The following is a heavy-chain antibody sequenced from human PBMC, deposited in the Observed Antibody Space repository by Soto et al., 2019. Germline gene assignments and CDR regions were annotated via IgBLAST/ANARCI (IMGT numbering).Heavy chain of an antibody. CDR1: GGSVSSGSYY. V-gene: IGHV4-39*01. CDR3: GRLEGLATISYYFDY. CDR2: VYYSGST. D-gene: IGHD3-9*01. Sequence: QLQLQESGPGLVKPSETLSLTCTVSGGSVSSGSYYWGWVRQPPGKGLEWIGSVYYSGSTYYNPSLESRVTISVDKSKNQSSLKLMSLSPADTAVYYCGRLEGLATISYYFDYWGQGALVTVSS. J-gene: IGHJ4*02.